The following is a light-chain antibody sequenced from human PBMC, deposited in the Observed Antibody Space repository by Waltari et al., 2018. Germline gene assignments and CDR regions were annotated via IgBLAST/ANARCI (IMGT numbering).Light chain of an antibody. J-gene: IGLJ2*01. Sequence: QSLLTQPPSVSGAPGPGVTLSCTGSSPNPGAGYHVHWYQQLPVTAPKLLIYNNNIRPSGVPARFSGSRSGTSASLAITGLQAEDEADYYCQSYDSSLSGVIFGGGTKLTVL. CDR1: SPNPGAGYH. CDR3: QSYDSSLSGVI. V-gene: IGLV1-40*01. CDR2: NNN.